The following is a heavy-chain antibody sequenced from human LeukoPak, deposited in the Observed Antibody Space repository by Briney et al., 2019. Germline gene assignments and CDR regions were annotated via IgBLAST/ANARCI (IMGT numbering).Heavy chain of an antibody. V-gene: IGHV3-23*01. CDR1: GFTFSSYA. J-gene: IGHJ1*01. CDR2: VTGTGRST. D-gene: IGHD3-22*01. CDR3: AQAADSSGYEYFRH. Sequence: GGSLRLPCAASGFTFSSYAMSWVRQAPGKGLEWVSAVTGTGRSTYYADSVKGRFTISRDNSKNTLYLQMNSLRAADTAVYYCAQAADSSGYEYFRHWGQGTLVTVSS.